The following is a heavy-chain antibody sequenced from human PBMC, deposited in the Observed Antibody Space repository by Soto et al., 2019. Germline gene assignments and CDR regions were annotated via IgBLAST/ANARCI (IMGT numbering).Heavy chain of an antibody. Sequence: EVQLLESGGGLVQPGGSLRLSCAASGFTFSSYAMSWVRPAPGKGLEWVSAISGSGCSTYYADSVTGRFTISRDNSKNTLYLQMNSLRAEDTAVYYCAKTIGATTNGFDYWGQGTLVTVSS. J-gene: IGHJ4*02. D-gene: IGHD5-12*01. V-gene: IGHV3-23*01. CDR2: ISGSGCST. CDR1: GFTFSSYA. CDR3: AKTIGATTNGFDY.